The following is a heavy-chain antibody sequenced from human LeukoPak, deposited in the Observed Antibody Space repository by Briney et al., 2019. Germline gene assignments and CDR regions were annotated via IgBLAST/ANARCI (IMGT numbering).Heavy chain of an antibody. D-gene: IGHD2-21*01. CDR2: ISGSGGST. Sequence: GGSLRLSCAASGFTFSSYAMSWVRQAPGKELEWVSAISGSGGSTYYADSVKGRFTISRDNSKNTLYLQMNSLRAEDTAVYYCARDRCGGDCYGYWGQGTLVTVSS. V-gene: IGHV3-23*01. CDR3: ARDRCGGDCYGY. CDR1: GFTFSSYA. J-gene: IGHJ4*02.